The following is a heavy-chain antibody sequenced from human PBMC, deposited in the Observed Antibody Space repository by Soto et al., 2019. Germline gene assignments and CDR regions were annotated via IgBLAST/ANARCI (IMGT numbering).Heavy chain of an antibody. CDR2: IYYIGST. D-gene: IGHD3-10*01. CDR3: ARRGVVFAGYYGMDV. CDR1: GGSISSSNYC. J-gene: IGHJ6*02. Sequence: PSETLSLTCTVSGGSISSSNYCWGWIRQPPGKGLEWIGSIYYIGSTYSNPSLKSRVTISVDTSKNQFSLKLSSVTAADTAVYYCARRGVVFAGYYGMDVWGQGTTVTVSS. V-gene: IGHV4-39*07.